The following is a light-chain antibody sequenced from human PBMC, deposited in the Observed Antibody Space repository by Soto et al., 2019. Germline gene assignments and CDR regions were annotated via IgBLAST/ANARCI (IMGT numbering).Light chain of an antibody. CDR1: QSVSSL. V-gene: IGKV3-15*01. CDR3: QQYHYWPYT. CDR2: STS. J-gene: IGKJ2*01. Sequence: VLTQSPATLSVSPGERVTLSCRASQSVSSLLAWYQQKPGQAPRLIIYSTSTRATGIPARFSGSGSGTEFTLTISSLQSEDFAIYYCQQYHYWPYTFGQGTNLEIK.